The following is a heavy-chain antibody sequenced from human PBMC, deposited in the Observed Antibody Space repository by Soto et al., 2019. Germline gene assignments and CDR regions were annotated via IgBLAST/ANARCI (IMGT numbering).Heavy chain of an antibody. V-gene: IGHV4-30-4*01. CDR2: IYYSGST. CDR3: ARVAYYDFWSGYYRPMDFDY. CDR1: GGSISSGDYY. J-gene: IGHJ4*02. D-gene: IGHD3-3*01. Sequence: QVQLQESGPGLVKPSQTLSLTCTVSGGSISSGDYYWSWIRQPPGKGLEWIGYIYYSGSTYYNTSLKGRVTISVDTSTNQFSLKLSSVTAADTAVYYCARVAYYDFWSGYYRPMDFDYWGQGTLVTVSS.